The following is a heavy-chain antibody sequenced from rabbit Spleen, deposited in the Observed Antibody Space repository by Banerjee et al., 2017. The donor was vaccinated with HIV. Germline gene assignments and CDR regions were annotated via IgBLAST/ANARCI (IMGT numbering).Heavy chain of an antibody. CDR1: GFDFSNYG. J-gene: IGHJ4*01. CDR2: IEPIFGNT. D-gene: IGHD4-1*01. Sequence: QSLEESGGDLVKPGASLKLSCKASGFDFSNYGVTWVRQAPGKGLEWIGYIEPIFGNTYYANWVNGRFTISRTSSTTVTLQMTSLTAADTATYFCARDLAGVIGWNFYLWGQGTLVTVS. CDR3: ARDLAGVIGWNFYL. V-gene: IGHV1S40*01.